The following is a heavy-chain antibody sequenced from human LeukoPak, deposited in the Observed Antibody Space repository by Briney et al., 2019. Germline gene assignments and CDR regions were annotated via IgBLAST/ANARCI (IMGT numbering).Heavy chain of an antibody. CDR1: GASGSSTTNW. Sequence: SQTLSLTCAVSGASGSSTTNWWSWVRQPPGKGLEWIGEIYHTGTTNYNPSLRSRVSISVDNFKNQVSLKLTSVTAADTAVYYCARTPDFYYGMDVWGQGTTVTVSS. V-gene: IGHV4-4*02. J-gene: IGHJ6*02. D-gene: IGHD2-15*01. CDR3: ARTPDFYYGMDV. CDR2: IYHTGTT.